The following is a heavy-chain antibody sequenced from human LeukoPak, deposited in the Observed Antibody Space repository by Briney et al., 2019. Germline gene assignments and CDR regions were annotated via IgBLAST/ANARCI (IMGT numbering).Heavy chain of an antibody. D-gene: IGHD1-14*01. CDR1: RFTVITND. Sequence: GGSLRLSCAASRFTVITNDMTWVRQAPGKGLEWVSVLYSDGNTKYSDSVQGRFTISRDNSKNTLYLEMNSLSPDDTAVYYCARGVEPLAANTLAYWGQGTLVTVSS. J-gene: IGHJ4*02. CDR2: LYSDGNT. V-gene: IGHV3-53*01. CDR3: ARGVEPLAANTLAY.